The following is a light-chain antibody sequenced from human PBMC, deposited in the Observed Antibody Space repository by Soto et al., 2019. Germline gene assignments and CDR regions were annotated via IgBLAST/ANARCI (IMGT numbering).Light chain of an antibody. CDR3: AAWDDSLKSVV. CDR2: RNN. Sequence: QSVLTQAPSASGAPGQSIIISCSGSSPNIGSNFVYWYQQFPGTAPKLLILRNNQRPSGVPDRFSGSKSGTSASLAISGLRSEDEADYHCAAWDDSLKSVVFGGGTQLTVL. CDR1: SPNIGSNF. V-gene: IGLV1-47*01. J-gene: IGLJ2*01.